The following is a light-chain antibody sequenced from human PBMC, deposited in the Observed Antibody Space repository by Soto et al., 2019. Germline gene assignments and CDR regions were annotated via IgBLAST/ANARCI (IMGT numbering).Light chain of an antibody. CDR1: SSDVGGYNY. V-gene: IGLV2-14*01. J-gene: IGLJ2*01. CDR3: SSYRSNSRVI. Sequence: QSVLTQPASVSGSPGQSITISCTGTSSDVGGYNYVSWYQQHPVKAPKLIIYEVSNRPSGVSNRFSGSKSGDTASLTISGLQAEDEADYYCSSYRSNSRVIFGGGTKVTVL. CDR2: EVS.